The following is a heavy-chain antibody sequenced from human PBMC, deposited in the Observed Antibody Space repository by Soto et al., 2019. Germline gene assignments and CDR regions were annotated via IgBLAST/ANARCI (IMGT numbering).Heavy chain of an antibody. Sequence: EVQLLESGGGLVQPGGSLRLSCAASGVTFSSYAMSWVRQAPGKGLEWVSALSGSGVNTYYADSVKGRFTISRDNSKNTVILQKKSRGAEDPAVNFGGKRGHRGGGGYFDYWGQGTLVTVSS. CDR1: GVTFSSYA. J-gene: IGHJ4*02. D-gene: IGHD3-10*01. CDR2: LSGSGVNT. V-gene: IGHV3-23*01. CDR3: GKRGHRGGGGYFDY.